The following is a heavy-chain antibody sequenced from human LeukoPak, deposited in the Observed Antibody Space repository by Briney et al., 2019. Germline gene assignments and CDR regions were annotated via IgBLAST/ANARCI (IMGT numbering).Heavy chain of an antibody. Sequence: GRSLRLSCAASDFSFSNYGMHWVRQAPGKGLEWVAVILYDGNNKHYAESVKGRFTISRDNSNNMLYLQMNSLRPEDTAVYYCAKDRLFGSGLNGPHYYYGMDVWGQGTTVAVSS. D-gene: IGHD1-26*01. CDR3: AKDRLFGSGLNGPHYYYGMDV. V-gene: IGHV3-30*18. CDR1: DFSFSNYG. CDR2: ILYDGNNK. J-gene: IGHJ6*02.